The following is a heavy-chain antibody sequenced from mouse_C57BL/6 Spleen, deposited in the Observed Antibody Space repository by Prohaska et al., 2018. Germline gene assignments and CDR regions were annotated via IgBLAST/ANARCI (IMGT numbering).Heavy chain of an antibody. CDR1: GFNIKDDY. J-gene: IGHJ4*01. V-gene: IGHV14-4*01. CDR3: TTDGTRAMDY. Sequence: EVQLQQSGAELVRPGASVKLSCTASGFNIKDDYMHWVKQRPEQDMEWIGWIDPENGDTEYASKFQGKATITADTSSNTAYLQLSSLTSEDTAVYYCTTDGTRAMDYWGQGTSVTVSS. D-gene: IGHD4-1*01. CDR2: IDPENGDT.